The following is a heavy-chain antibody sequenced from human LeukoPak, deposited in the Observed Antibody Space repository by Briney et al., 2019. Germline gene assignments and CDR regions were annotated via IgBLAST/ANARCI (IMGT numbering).Heavy chain of an antibody. V-gene: IGHV3-48*01. J-gene: IGHJ4*02. CDR2: ISSISTI. CDR1: GFTFSSYS. CDR3: ARDLYRIVVVPHYFDY. D-gene: IGHD3-22*01. Sequence: TGGSLKLSCAASGFTFSSYSMNWVRQAPGKGLEWVSYISSISTIYYADSVKGRFTISRDNAKNSLYLQMNSLRAEDTAVYYCARDLYRIVVVPHYFDYWGQGTLVTVSS.